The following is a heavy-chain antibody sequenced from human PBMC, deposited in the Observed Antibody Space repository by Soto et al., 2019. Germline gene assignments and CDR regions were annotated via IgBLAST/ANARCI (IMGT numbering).Heavy chain of an antibody. CDR2: ISGSGGST. D-gene: IGHD1-1*01. CDR3: AKDAGWVQLERRSPGVPQRFDP. Sequence: GGSLRLSCAASGFTFSSYAMSWVRQAPGKGLEWFSAISGSGGSTYYADSVKGRFTISRDNSKNTLYLQMNSLRAEDTAVYYCAKDAGWVQLERRSPGVPQRFDPWGQGTLVTVSS. V-gene: IGHV3-23*01. J-gene: IGHJ5*02. CDR1: GFTFSSYA.